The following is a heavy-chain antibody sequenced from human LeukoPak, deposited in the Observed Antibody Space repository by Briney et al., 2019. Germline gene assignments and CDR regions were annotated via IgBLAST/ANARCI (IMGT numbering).Heavy chain of an antibody. CDR2: IYHSGST. J-gene: IGHJ4*02. D-gene: IGHD5-18*01. V-gene: IGHV4-4*02. CDR3: ARVRLGYRNFDY. CDR1: GGSISSSNW. Sequence: PSETLSLTCAVSGGSISSSNWWSWVRQPPGKGLEWIGEIYHSGSTNYNPSLKSRVTISVDKSKNQFSLKLSSVTAADTAVYSCARVRLGYRNFDYWGQGTLVTVSS.